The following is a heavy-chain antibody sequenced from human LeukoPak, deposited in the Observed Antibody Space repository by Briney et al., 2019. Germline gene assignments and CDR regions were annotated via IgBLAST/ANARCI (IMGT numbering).Heavy chain of an antibody. CDR3: ARGARLDTRNECRLDY. Sequence: GGSLRLSCVAPGFTFGDYYMNWIRQAPGKGLECVSYISSSGSDIYHADSVKGRFTISRDNAKNLLYLQMNSLRAEDTAVYYCARGARLDTRNECRLDYWGQGTLVTVSS. V-gene: IGHV3-11*01. CDR1: GFTFGDYY. J-gene: IGHJ4*02. CDR2: ISSSGSDI. D-gene: IGHD1-26*01.